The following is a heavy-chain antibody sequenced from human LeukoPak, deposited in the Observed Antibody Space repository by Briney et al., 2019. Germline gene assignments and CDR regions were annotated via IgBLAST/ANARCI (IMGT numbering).Heavy chain of an antibody. V-gene: IGHV4-59*01. Sequence: PSETLSLTCTVSGGSISSYHWSWIRQPPGKGLEWIGYIYYSGSTNYNPSLKSRVTISVDTSKNQFSLKLSSVTAADTAVYYCATRETTAMAPFDYWGQGTLVTVSS. CDR2: IYYSGST. D-gene: IGHD5-18*01. CDR1: GGSISSYH. J-gene: IGHJ4*02. CDR3: ATRETTAMAPFDY.